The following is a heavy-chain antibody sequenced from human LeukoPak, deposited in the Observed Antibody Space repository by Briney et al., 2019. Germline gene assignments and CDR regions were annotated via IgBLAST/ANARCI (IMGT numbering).Heavy chain of an antibody. J-gene: IGHJ4*02. V-gene: IGHV3-30*02. CDR2: IWYDGSSK. CDR1: GFTLSSYG. Sequence: PGGSLRPSCAASGFTLSSYGMHWVRQAPGKGLEWVAVIWYDGSSKYYADSVKGRFTISRDTSKNTLYLEMNNLRAEDTATYFCAKSLPEWGRAGYFDYWGQGTLVTVSS. CDR3: AKSLPEWGRAGYFDY. D-gene: IGHD6-19*01.